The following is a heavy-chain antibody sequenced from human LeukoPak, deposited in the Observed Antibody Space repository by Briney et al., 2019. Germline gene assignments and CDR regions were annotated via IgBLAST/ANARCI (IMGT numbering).Heavy chain of an antibody. CDR2: INHSGST. CDR3: ARGSIAAAGIFPWFDP. Sequence: SETLSLTCAVYGGSFSGYYWSWIRQPPGKGLEWIGEINHSGSTNYNPSLKGRVTISVDTSRNQFSLKLSSVTAADTAVYYCARGSIAAAGIFPWFDPWGQGTLVTVSS. D-gene: IGHD6-13*01. J-gene: IGHJ5*02. V-gene: IGHV4-34*01. CDR1: GGSFSGYY.